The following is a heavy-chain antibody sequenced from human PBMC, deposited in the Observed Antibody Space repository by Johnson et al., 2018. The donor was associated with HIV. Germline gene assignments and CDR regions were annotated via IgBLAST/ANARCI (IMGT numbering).Heavy chain of an antibody. D-gene: IGHD4-11*01. CDR1: GFTFSRYW. Sequence: VQLVESGGGLVQPGGSVRLSCAASGFTFSRYWMSWVRQAPGKGLEWVSGISWSGGNLDYAESVKGRFTISRDNAKTSLYLQMNNLRPADTAVYYCVKEGTTVTTFLVYHIWGQGTRVTVSS. V-gene: IGHV3-48*04. CDR3: VKEGTTVTTFLVYHI. J-gene: IGHJ3*02. CDR2: ISWSGGNL.